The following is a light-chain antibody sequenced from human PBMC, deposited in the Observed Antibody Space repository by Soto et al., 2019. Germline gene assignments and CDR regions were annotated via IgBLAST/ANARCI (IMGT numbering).Light chain of an antibody. CDR1: QSVLGH. Sequence: EIVLTQSPATLFLSPGERATLSCRASQSVLGHLAWYQQKLGQAPRLLITDAYNRAADAPARFSGSGSGADFTLTISSLEPEDFAVYYCQQRSAGPLTFGGGTKVEIK. V-gene: IGKV3-11*01. J-gene: IGKJ4*01. CDR2: DAY. CDR3: QQRSAGPLT.